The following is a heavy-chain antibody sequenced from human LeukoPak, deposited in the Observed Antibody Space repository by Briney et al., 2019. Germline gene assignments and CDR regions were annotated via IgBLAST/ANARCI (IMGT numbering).Heavy chain of an antibody. J-gene: IGHJ4*02. CDR1: GFTFSSYA. CDR2: ISRNSGSI. D-gene: IGHD1-26*01. V-gene: IGHV3-9*01. CDR3: AKGRDTIVGAPDDY. Sequence: PGGSLRLSCAASGFTFSSYAMSWVRQAPGKGLEWVSGISRNSGSIGYADSVKGRFTISRDNAKNSLYLQMNSLRAEDTALYYCAKGRDTIVGAPDDYWGQGTLVTVSS.